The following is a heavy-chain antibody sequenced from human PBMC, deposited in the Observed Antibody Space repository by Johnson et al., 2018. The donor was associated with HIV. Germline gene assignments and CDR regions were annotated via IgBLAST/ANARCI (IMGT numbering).Heavy chain of an antibody. J-gene: IGHJ3*02. CDR2: ISGSGGST. CDR3: ARVRGGRENAFDI. V-gene: IGHV3-23*04. CDR1: GFTFSSYA. Sequence: VQLVESGGGLVQPGGSLRLSCAASGFTFSSYAMSWVRQAPGKGLEWVSAISGSGGSTYYADSVKVRFTISRDNSKNTLSLQMNSPRVEDTAVYYCARVRGGRENAFDIWGQGTMVTVSS. D-gene: IGHD1-26*01.